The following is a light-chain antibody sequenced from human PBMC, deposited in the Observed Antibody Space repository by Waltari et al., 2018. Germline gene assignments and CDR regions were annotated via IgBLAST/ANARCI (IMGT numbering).Light chain of an antibody. Sequence: QSALTQPRSVSGSPGQSVTISCTGTSTDVGGSTYVSWYQQHPGTAPKVTIYDVNKWPSGVPDRFSGSKSGNTASLTISGLQAEDEADYYCCSYAGSYTWLFGGGTKLTVL. J-gene: IGLJ2*01. CDR1: STDVGGSTY. CDR3: CSYAGSYTWL. V-gene: IGLV2-11*01. CDR2: DVN.